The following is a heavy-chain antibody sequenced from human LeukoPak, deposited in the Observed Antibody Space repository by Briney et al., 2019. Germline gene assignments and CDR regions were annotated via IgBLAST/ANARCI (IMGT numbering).Heavy chain of an antibody. D-gene: IGHD3-22*01. CDR3: AREVYYYDSSGFYYSGGFGY. J-gene: IGHJ4*02. V-gene: IGHV3-23*01. CDR2: ISGSGGST. CDR1: GFTFSSYG. Sequence: GGSLRPSCAASGFTFSSYGMSWVRQAPGKGLEWVSAISGSGGSTYCADSVKGRFTISRDNSKNTLYLQMNSLRAEDTAVYYCAREVYYYDSSGFYYSGGFGYWGQGTLLTVSS.